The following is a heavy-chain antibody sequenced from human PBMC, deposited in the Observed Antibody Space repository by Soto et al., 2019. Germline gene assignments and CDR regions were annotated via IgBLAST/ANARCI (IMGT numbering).Heavy chain of an antibody. CDR3: ARALSGYDSSGG. Sequence: GGSLRLSCAASGFTFSSYAMHWVRQAPGKGLEWVAVISYDGSNKYYADSVKGRFTISRDNSKNTLYLQMNSLRAEDTAVYYCARALSGYDSSGGWGQGTLVTVSS. J-gene: IGHJ4*02. CDR2: ISYDGSNK. D-gene: IGHD3-22*01. CDR1: GFTFSSYA. V-gene: IGHV3-30-3*01.